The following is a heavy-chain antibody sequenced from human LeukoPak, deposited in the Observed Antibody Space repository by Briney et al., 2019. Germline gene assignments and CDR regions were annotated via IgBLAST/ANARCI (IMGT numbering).Heavy chain of an antibody. CDR1: GGSFSGYY. CDR2: INHSGST. CDR3: ATIHSGDY. Sequence: SETLSLTCAVYGGSFSGYYWSWIRQPPGKGLEWIGEINHSGSTNYNPSLKSRVTISVDTSKNQFSLKLSSVTAADTAVYYCATIHSGDYWGPGTLVTVSS. V-gene: IGHV4-34*01. J-gene: IGHJ4*02. D-gene: IGHD3-10*01.